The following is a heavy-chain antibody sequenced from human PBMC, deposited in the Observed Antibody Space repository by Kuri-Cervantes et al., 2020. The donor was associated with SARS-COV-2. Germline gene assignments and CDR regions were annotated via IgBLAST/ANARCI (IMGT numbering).Heavy chain of an antibody. Sequence: LSLTCTVSGGSISSGYYWGWIRQPPGKGLGWVSYISSSSSTIYYADSVKGRFTISRDNAKNSLYLQMNSLRAEDTAVYYCARTGEPYDILTGYYIAYYFDYWGQGTLVTVSS. CDR3: ARTGEPYDILTGYYIAYYFDY. CDR2: ISSSSSTI. J-gene: IGHJ4*02. D-gene: IGHD3-9*01. V-gene: IGHV3-11*04. CDR1: GGSISSGYY.